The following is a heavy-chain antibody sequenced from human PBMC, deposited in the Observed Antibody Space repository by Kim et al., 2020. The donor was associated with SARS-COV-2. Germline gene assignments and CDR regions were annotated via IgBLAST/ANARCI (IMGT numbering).Heavy chain of an antibody. Sequence: GGSLRLSCAASGFTFSSYSMNWVRQAPGKGLEWVSSISSSSSYIYYADSVKGRFTISRDNAKNSLYLQMNSLRAEDTAVYYCARDLWDSGSIYFQHWGQGTLVTVSS. V-gene: IGHV3-21*01. CDR2: ISSSSSYI. J-gene: IGHJ1*01. D-gene: IGHD1-26*01. CDR1: GFTFSSYS. CDR3: ARDLWDSGSIYFQH.